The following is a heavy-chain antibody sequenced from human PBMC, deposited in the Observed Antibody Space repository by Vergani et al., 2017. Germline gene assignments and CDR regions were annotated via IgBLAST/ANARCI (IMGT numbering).Heavy chain of an antibody. CDR2: IRSSSSYI. V-gene: IGHV3-21*01. Sequence: EVQLVESGGGLVNPAGSLPLSSPPSLFPFSRYRLHWLRQAPGKGLEWFSSIRSSSSYIYYADSVKGRFPLSRDNAKNSLYLQMNSLRAEDTAVYYCARGGSSSSVYYYYMDVWGKGTTVTVSS. CDR1: LFPFSRYR. D-gene: IGHD6-6*01. CDR3: ARGGSSSSVYYYYMDV. J-gene: IGHJ6*03.